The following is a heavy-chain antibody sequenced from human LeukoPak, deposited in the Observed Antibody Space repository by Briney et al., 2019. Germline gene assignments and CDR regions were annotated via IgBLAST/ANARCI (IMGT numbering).Heavy chain of an antibody. V-gene: IGHV3-30*18. CDR1: GFTFSTYG. D-gene: IGHD1-26*01. CDR3: AKVFFSGSYYAASDY. J-gene: IGHJ4*02. CDR2: ISYDGSNK. Sequence: GGSLRLSCAASGFTFSTYGMHWVRQAPGRGLEWVAVISYDGSNKYYADTVKGRFTISRDNSKNTLYLQMNSLGAEDTAVYYCAKVFFSGSYYAASDYWGQGTLVTVSS.